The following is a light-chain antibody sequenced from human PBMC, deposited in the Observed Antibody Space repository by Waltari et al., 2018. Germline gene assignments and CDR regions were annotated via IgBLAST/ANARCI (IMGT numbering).Light chain of an antibody. CDR3: QVWHAAIDPGV. V-gene: IGLV3-21*04. Sequence: SYVLTQPPSVSVAPGETARITCGGDYIGSYSVHWYQQKPGQAPVLVIRYDSDRPPGIPERFSGSNSANTATLTISRVEAGDEANYYCQVWHAAIDPGVFGTGTEVTV. CDR1: YIGSYS. CDR2: YDS. J-gene: IGLJ1*01.